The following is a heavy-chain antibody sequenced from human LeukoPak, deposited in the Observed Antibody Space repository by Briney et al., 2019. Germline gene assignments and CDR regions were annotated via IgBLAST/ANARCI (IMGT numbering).Heavy chain of an antibody. D-gene: IGHD1-26*01. CDR2: ISYDGSNK. J-gene: IGHJ6*03. CDR3: ARCVGGYYYYYMDV. CDR1: GFTFSSYA. Sequence: GRSLRLSCAASGFTFSSYAMRWVRQAPGKGLEWVAVISYDGSNKYYADSVKGRFTISRDNSKNTLYLQMNSLRAEDTAVYYCARCVGGYYYYYMDVWGKGTTVTVSS. V-gene: IGHV3-30*01.